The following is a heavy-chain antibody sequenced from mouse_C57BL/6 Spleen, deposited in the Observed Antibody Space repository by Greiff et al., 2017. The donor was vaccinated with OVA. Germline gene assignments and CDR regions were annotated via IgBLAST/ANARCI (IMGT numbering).Heavy chain of an antibody. Sequence: EVKLMESEGGLVQPGSSMKLSCTASGFTFSDYYMAWVRQVPEKGLEWVANINYDGSSTYYLDSLKSRFIISRDNAKNILYLQMSSLKSEDTATYYCARGGIYDWFAYWGQGTLVTVSA. CDR2: INYDGSST. CDR3: ARGGIYDWFAY. D-gene: IGHD2-12*01. V-gene: IGHV5-16*01. J-gene: IGHJ3*01. CDR1: GFTFSDYY.